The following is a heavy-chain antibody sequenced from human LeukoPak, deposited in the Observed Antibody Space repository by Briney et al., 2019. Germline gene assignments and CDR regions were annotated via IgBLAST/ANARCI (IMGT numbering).Heavy chain of an antibody. CDR1: GFTFSSYS. CDR2: ISSSSSYI. CDR3: ARGIGYCSSTSCYNGGGYYYYMDV. J-gene: IGHJ6*03. D-gene: IGHD2-2*02. Sequence: GGSLRLSCAASGFTFSSYSMNWVRQAPGKGLEWVSSISSSSSYIYYADSVKGRFTISRDNAKNPLYLQMNSLRAEDTAVYYCARGIGYCSSTSCYNGGGYYYYMDVWGKGTTVTVSS. V-gene: IGHV3-21*01.